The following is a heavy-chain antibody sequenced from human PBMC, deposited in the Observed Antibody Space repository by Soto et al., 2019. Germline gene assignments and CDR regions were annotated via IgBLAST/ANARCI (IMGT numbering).Heavy chain of an antibody. Sequence: XETLSRPCSVAGASISTPSWSWIRQPAGKGLEWIGHVSNIGSGDYSPSLKSRVTMSVDTSKNQFSLQLSSVTAADTAVYYCARYYWSLRYFDVWGQGTLVTVSS. CDR1: GASISTPS. CDR2: VSNIGSG. D-gene: IGHD3-10*01. CDR3: ARYYWSLRYFDV. J-gene: IGHJ4*02. V-gene: IGHV4-4*07.